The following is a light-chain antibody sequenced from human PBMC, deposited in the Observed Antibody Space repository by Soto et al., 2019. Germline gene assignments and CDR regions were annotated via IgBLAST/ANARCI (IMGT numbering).Light chain of an antibody. CDR3: HSRA. J-gene: IGKJ5*01. Sequence: IQLTQTPSTLSASVGDEVTITGRASQTISRWLAWYQQKPGRAPKLLIYDASTLESGVPSRFSGSGSEAEFTLTISRLQPDDFATYFCHSRAFGQGTRLEIK. CDR1: QTISRW. V-gene: IGKV1-5*01. CDR2: DAS.